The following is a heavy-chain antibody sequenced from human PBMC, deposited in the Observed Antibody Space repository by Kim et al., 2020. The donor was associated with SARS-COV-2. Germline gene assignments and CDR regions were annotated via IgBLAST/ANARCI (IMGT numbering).Heavy chain of an antibody. CDR1: GGSFSGYY. CDR3: ARCKAAAGYPPPKYFKH. D-gene: IGHD6-13*01. J-gene: IGHJ1*01. Sequence: SETLSLTCAVYGGSFSGYYWSWIRQPPGKGLEWIGEINHSGSTNYNPSLKSRVTISVDTSKNQFSLKLSSVTAADTAVYYCARCKAAAGYPPPKYFKHWGQGTLVTVSS. CDR2: INHSGST. V-gene: IGHV4-34*01.